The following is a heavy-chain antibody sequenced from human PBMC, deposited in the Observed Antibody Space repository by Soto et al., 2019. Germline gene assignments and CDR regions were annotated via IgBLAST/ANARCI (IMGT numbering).Heavy chain of an antibody. D-gene: IGHD2-2*01. J-gene: IGHJ4*02. CDR3: AIYHLELFRFDY. CDR1: GYSFTSHG. Sequence: ASVNVSCKASGYSFTSHGISWVRQAPGQGLEWMGWISLYNGNTNYAQQFQGRVTMTTDTSTSTAYMELRSLRSDDTAMYFCAIYHLELFRFDYWGQGTLVTVSS. V-gene: IGHV1-18*04. CDR2: ISLYNGNT.